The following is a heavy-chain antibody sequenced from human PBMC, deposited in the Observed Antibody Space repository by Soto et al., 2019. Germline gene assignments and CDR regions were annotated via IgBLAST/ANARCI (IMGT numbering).Heavy chain of an antibody. CDR2: TYYRSRWYN. J-gene: IGHJ6*03. D-gene: IGHD1-7*01. V-gene: IGHV6-1*01. CDR1: GDSVSSNSAA. Sequence: QTLSLTCVISGDSVSSNSAAWNWIRLSPSRGLEWLARTYYRSRWYNDYAVSVRSRITVNPDTSKNQFSLQLTPVTPEDTAVYYCAGTTSHQWYYMDVWGKGTTVTVSS. CDR3: AGTTSHQWYYMDV.